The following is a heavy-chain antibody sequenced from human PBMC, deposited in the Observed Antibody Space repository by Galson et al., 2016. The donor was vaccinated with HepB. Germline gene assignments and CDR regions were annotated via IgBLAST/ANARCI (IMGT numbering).Heavy chain of an antibody. V-gene: IGHV3-30*18. Sequence: SLRFSCAASRFPFSSYGMHWVRQAPGKGLEWVAFISYDGSKKKYADSVKGRFTISSDNAKKTLSRQMNSLSTEDTAVYYCAKDVRIHCSSASCHDHLHYWGQGNLVTVSA. CDR2: ISYDGSKK. CDR1: RFPFSSYG. D-gene: IGHD2-2*01. CDR3: AKDVRIHCSSASCHDHLHY. J-gene: IGHJ4*02.